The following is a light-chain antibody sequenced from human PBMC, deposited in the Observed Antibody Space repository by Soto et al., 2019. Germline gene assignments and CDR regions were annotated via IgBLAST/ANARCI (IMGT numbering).Light chain of an antibody. CDR1: QSIGKH. J-gene: IGKJ5*01. V-gene: IGKV1-39*01. CDR3: QQSYSSPTP. Sequence: DILGTPSPSFLSASVGHRVTITCLASQSIGKHLNWYQQKPGKAPKFLIYGASTLQNGVPSRFTGSGSGTDFTLTVNSLQPEDFATYYCQQSYSSPTPFGQGTRLEIK. CDR2: GAS.